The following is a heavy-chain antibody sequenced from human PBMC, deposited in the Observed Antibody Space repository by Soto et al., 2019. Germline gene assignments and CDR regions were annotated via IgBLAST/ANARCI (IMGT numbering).Heavy chain of an antibody. Sequence: GGSLRLSCAASGVTFSSYAMSWVRQAPGKGLEWVSAISGSGGSTYYADSVKGRFTISRDNSKNTLYLQMNSLRAEDTAVYYCAKGSGWYFYYYGMDVWGQGTTVTVSS. D-gene: IGHD6-19*01. CDR2: ISGSGGST. CDR3: AKGSGWYFYYYGMDV. J-gene: IGHJ6*02. V-gene: IGHV3-23*01. CDR1: GVTFSSYA.